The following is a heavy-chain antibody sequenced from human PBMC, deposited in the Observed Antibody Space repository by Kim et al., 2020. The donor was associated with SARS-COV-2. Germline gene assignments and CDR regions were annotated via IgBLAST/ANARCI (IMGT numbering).Heavy chain of an antibody. D-gene: IGHD6-19*01. Sequence: GESLKISCKGSGYSFTSYWIGWVRQMPGKGLEWMGIIYPGDSDTRYSPSFQGQVTISADKSISTAYLQWSSLKASDTAMYYCARQSTGSVAGTDYYGMDVWGQGTTVTVSS. CDR1: GYSFTSYW. CDR2: IYPGDSDT. CDR3: ARQSTGSVAGTDYYGMDV. J-gene: IGHJ6*02. V-gene: IGHV5-51*01.